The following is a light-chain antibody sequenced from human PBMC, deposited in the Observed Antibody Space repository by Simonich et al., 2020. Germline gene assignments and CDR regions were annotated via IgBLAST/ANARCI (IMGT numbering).Light chain of an antibody. CDR1: KSISSY. CDR3: QQSYSTPFT. Sequence: DIQMTQPPSSLSASVGDRVTITCRASKSISSYLNWYQQKPGKAPKLLIDAASSLQSGVPSRFSGSGSGTDFTLTISSLQPEDFATYYCQQSYSTPFTFGPGTKVDIK. CDR2: AAS. J-gene: IGKJ3*01. V-gene: IGKV1-39*01.